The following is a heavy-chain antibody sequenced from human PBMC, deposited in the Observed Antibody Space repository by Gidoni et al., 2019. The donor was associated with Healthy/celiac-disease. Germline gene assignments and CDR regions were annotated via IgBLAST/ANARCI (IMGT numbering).Heavy chain of an antibody. V-gene: IGHV3-23*01. CDR1: GSTLCSYA. CDR2: ISGSGGST. Sequence: EVQLLESGGGLVQPGGSLRLSCAASGSTLCSYAMSWVRQAPGTGLEWVSAISGSGGSTYYADSVKGRFTISRDNSKNTLYLQMNSLRAEDTAVYYCAKTLSIVLMVYAMGFDYWGQGTLVTVSS. CDR3: AKTLSIVLMVYAMGFDY. D-gene: IGHD2-8*01. J-gene: IGHJ4*02.